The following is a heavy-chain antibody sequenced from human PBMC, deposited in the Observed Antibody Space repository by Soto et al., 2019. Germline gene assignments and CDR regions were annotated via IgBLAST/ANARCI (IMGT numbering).Heavy chain of an antibody. D-gene: IGHD6-13*01. CDR2: ISGSGSST. CDR3: AYSSTPFDY. V-gene: IGHV3-23*01. CDR1: GITFSNYA. Sequence: GGSLRLSCAASGITFSNYALSWVRQAPGKGLEWVSGISGSGSSTYYADSVKGRFTISRDNSKNTLYLQMNSLRAEDTAVYYCAYSSTPFDYWGQGTLVTVSS. J-gene: IGHJ4*02.